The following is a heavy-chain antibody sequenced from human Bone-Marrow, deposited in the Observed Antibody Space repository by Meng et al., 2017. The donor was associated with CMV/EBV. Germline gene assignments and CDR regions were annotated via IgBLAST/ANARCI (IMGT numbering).Heavy chain of an antibody. CDR2: INHRGRT. V-gene: IGHV4-34*01. CDR3: ARGLRCSSTSCYRFDP. J-gene: IGHJ5*02. CDR1: CGSLRGYY. Sequence: YCGSLRGYYWSWIRQTTGKGLEWIGEINHRGRTNYNPSLKSRVTISVDTSKNQFSLKLSSVTAADTAVYYCARGLRCSSTSCYRFDPWGQGTLVTVSS. D-gene: IGHD2-2*01.